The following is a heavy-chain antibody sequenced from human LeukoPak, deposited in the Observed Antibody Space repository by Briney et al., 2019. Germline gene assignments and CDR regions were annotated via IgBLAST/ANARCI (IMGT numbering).Heavy chain of an antibody. D-gene: IGHD3-22*01. CDR1: GFTFITYG. CDR2: ISYDGSNK. CDR3: AKDLHFDGSGSWFDP. J-gene: IGHJ5*02. Sequence: PGGSLRLSCAASGFTFITYGMHWVRQAPGKGLEWVAVISYDGSNKYYADSVKGRFTISRDNSKKTVYLQINSLRAEDTAIYYCAKDLHFDGSGSWFDPWGQGTLVTVSS. V-gene: IGHV3-30*18.